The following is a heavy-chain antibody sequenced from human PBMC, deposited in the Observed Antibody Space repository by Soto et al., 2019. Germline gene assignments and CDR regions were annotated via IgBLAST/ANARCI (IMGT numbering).Heavy chain of an antibody. CDR1: GGSISSYY. J-gene: IGHJ5*02. Sequence: SETLSLTCTVSGGSISSYYWSWIRQPPGKGLEWIGYISYSGSTNYNPSLKSRVTISVDTSKNQFSLKLTSVTAADTAVYYCARLARGGYEGWFDPWDQGTLVTVSS. D-gene: IGHD5-12*01. CDR2: ISYSGST. CDR3: ARLARGGYEGWFDP. V-gene: IGHV4-59*01.